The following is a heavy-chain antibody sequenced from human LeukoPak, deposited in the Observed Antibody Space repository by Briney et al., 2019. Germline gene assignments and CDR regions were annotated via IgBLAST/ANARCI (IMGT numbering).Heavy chain of an antibody. CDR3: AREGIAAAGTGGDY. CDR2: IKTDGSSP. CDR1: GFTFSIYW. Sequence: GGSLRLSCAASGFTFSIYWIHWVRQAPGKGLVWVSRIKTDGSSPSYADSVKGRFTISRDNAKNTLYLQMNSLRAEDTAVYYCAREGIAAAGTGGDYWGQGTLVTVSS. D-gene: IGHD6-13*01. V-gene: IGHV3-74*01. J-gene: IGHJ4*02.